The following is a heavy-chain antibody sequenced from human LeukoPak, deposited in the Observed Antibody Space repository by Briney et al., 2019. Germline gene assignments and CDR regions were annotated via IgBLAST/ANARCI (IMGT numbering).Heavy chain of an antibody. D-gene: IGHD4-23*01. CDR3: ASYGGDCFDY. Sequence: SETLSLTCTVSGGSISSYSWSWIRQPPGKGLEWIGYIYHSGSTYYNPSLKSRVTISVDRSKNQFSLKLSSVTAADTAVYYCASYGGDCFDYWGQGTLVTVSS. CDR2: IYHSGST. J-gene: IGHJ4*02. CDR1: GGSISSYS. V-gene: IGHV4-30-2*01.